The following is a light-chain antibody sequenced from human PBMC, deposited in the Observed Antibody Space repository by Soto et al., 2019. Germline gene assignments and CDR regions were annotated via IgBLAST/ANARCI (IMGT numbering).Light chain of an antibody. V-gene: IGKV3-11*01. J-gene: IGKJ1*01. Sequence: EIVLTQSPATLSLSPGERVTISCRASQSVSSYLAWYQQKPGKAPRLLIYDASNRSTGIPARFSGSGSGTDFSLTSSSLVPADFAVYYCHQRSNWLSWTFGQGTKVEIK. CDR3: HQRSNWLSWT. CDR1: QSVSSY. CDR2: DAS.